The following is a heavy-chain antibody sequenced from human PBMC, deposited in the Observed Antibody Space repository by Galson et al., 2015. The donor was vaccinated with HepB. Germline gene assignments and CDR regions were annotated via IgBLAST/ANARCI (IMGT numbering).Heavy chain of an antibody. CDR3: ARDPNLGDYPTFNY. D-gene: IGHD4-17*01. CDR1: RFTFRDYA. V-gene: IGHV3-30*04. Sequence: SLRLSCAASRFTFRDYAMHWVRQAPGKGLEWVAVISYDGDNKLYADSVKGRFTISRDNSKNTLSLQMNSLRAEDTAVYYCARDPNLGDYPTFNYWGQGTLVTVS. J-gene: IGHJ4*02. CDR2: ISYDGDNK.